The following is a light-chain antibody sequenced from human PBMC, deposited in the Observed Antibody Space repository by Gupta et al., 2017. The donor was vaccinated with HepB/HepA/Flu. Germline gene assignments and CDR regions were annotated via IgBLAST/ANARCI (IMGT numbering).Light chain of an antibody. CDR3: QQYRT. CDR1: QSISSW. CDR2: KAS. Sequence: DIQMTQSPSTLSASVGDRVTITSRASQSISSWLAWYQQKPGKAPKLLIYKASSLESGVPSRFSGSGSGTEFTRTISSLQPDDFATYYCQQYRTFGQGTKVEIK. J-gene: IGKJ1*01. V-gene: IGKV1-5*03.